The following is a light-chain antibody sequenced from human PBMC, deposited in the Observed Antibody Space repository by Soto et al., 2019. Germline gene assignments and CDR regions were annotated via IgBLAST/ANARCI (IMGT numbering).Light chain of an antibody. Sequence: EIVMTQSPATLSVSPWERATLSCRASQSVNSNYLAWYQQKPGQAPRLLIYGASSRATGIPDRFSGSGSGTDFTLTISRLEPEDFAVYYCQQYGSSPWTFGQGTKVDIK. V-gene: IGKV3-20*01. CDR3: QQYGSSPWT. CDR2: GAS. CDR1: QSVNSNY. J-gene: IGKJ1*01.